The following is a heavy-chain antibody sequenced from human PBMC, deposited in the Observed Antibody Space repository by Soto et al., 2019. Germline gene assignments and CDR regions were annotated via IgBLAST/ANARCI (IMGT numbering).Heavy chain of an antibody. J-gene: IGHJ4*02. CDR3: AREGAGGYEIDY. CDR1: GFTFSSYA. V-gene: IGHV3-30-3*01. Sequence: ESGGGVVQPGRSLRLSCAASGFTFSSYAMHWVRQAPGKGLEWVAVISYDGSNKYYADSVKGRFTISRDNSKNTLYLQMNSLRAEDTAVYYCAREGAGGYEIDYWGQGTLVTVSS. CDR2: ISYDGSNK. D-gene: IGHD5-12*01.